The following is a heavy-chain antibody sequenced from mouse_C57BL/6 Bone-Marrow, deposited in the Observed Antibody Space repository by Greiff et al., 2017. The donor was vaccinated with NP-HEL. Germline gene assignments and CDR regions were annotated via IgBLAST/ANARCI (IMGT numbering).Heavy chain of an antibody. CDR2: ISDGGSYT. V-gene: IGHV5-4*01. CDR1: GFTFSSYA. J-gene: IGHJ4*01. D-gene: IGHD2-2*01. CDR3: ARVWLHRVYYAMDY. Sequence: EVHLVESGGGLVKPGGSLKLSCAASGFTFSSYAMSWVRQTPEKRLEWVATISDGGSYTYYPDNVKGRFTISRDNAKNNLYLQMSHLKSEDTAMYYCARVWLHRVYYAMDYWGQGTSVTVSS.